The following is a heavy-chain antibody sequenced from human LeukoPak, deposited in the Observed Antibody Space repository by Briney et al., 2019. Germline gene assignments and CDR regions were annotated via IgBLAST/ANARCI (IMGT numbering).Heavy chain of an antibody. CDR2: IYTSGST. D-gene: IGHD3-10*01. CDR3: ARDSITMVRGPNWFDP. V-gene: IGHV4-4*07. J-gene: IGHJ5*02. CDR1: GGSISSYY. Sequence: PSETLSLTCTVSGGSISSYYWSWLRQPAGKGLEWIGRIYTSGSTNYNPSPKSLVTMSVDTSKNQFSLELSSVTAADTAVYYCARDSITMVRGPNWFDPWGQGTLVTVSS.